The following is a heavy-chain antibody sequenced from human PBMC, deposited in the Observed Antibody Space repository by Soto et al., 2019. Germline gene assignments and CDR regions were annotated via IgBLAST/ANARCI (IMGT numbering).Heavy chain of an antibody. CDR1: GFTFSSYG. J-gene: IGHJ3*02. D-gene: IGHD3-10*01. CDR2: IWYDGSNK. CDR3: AREVRWFGELSNGESAFDI. V-gene: IGHV3-33*08. Sequence: QVQLVESGGGVVQPGRSLRLSCAASGFTFSSYGMHWVRQAPGKGLEWVAVIWYDGSNKYYADSVKGRFTISRDNSKNTLSLQMNSLRAEDTAGYYCAREVRWFGELSNGESAFDIWGQGTMVTVSS.